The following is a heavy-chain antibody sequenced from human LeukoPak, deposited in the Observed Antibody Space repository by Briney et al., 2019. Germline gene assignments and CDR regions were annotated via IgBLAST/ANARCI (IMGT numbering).Heavy chain of an antibody. Sequence: GGSLRLSCAASGFTFSRNGMHWVRQAPGKGLEWVAVISYDGTNKYYADFVKGRFTISRDNSKNTLYLQMNSLRAEDTAVYYCAKGEGYGDYHFSYWGQGTLVTVSS. D-gene: IGHD4-17*01. CDR1: GFTFSRNG. J-gene: IGHJ4*02. CDR2: ISYDGTNK. V-gene: IGHV3-30*18. CDR3: AKGEGYGDYHFSY.